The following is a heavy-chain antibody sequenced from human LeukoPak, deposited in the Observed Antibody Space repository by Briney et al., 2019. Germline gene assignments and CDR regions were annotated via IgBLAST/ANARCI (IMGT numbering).Heavy chain of an antibody. Sequence: GGSLRLSCAASGFTFSDYYMSWIRQAPGKGLEWVSYISSSGSTIYYADSVKGRFTISRDNAKNSLYLQMNSLRAEDTAVYYCAKDLDSGSPLDYWGQGTLVTVSS. CDR3: AKDLDSGSPLDY. V-gene: IGHV3-11*01. J-gene: IGHJ4*02. CDR2: ISSSGSTI. CDR1: GFTFSDYY. D-gene: IGHD1-26*01.